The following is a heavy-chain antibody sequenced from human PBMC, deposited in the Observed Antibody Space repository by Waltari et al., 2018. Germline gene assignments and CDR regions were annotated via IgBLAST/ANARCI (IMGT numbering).Heavy chain of an antibody. CDR2: ISSSSSYI. Sequence: EVQLVESGGGLVKPGGSLRLSCAASGFTFSSYSMNWVRQAPGKGLEWVSSISSSSSYIYYADSVKGRFTISRDNAKNSLYLQMNSLRAEDTAVFYCARNDDYRYYYYGMDVWGQGTTVTVSS. D-gene: IGHD4-4*01. V-gene: IGHV3-21*01. CDR1: GFTFSSYS. CDR3: ARNDDYRYYYYGMDV. J-gene: IGHJ6*02.